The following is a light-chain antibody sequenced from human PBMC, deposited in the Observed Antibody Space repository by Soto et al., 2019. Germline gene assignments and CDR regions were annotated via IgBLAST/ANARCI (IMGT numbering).Light chain of an antibody. CDR1: QSVSTY. J-gene: IGKJ5*01. V-gene: IGKV3-11*01. CDR3: QQRSNWPPWIT. CDR2: DAS. Sequence: ETVLTQSPATLSLSPGESATLSCRASQSVSTYLAWYQQKPGQAPRLLIYDASNRVTGIPARFRGSGSGTDFTLTISSLEPDDFAVYYCQQRSNWPPWITFGQGTRLEIK.